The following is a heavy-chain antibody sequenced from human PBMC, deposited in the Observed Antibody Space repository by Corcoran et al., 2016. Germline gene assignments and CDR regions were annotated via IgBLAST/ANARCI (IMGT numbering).Heavy chain of an antibody. CDR1: VGTFSSYA. CDR2: IIPIFGTA. V-gene: IGHV1-69*06. Sequence: QVQLVQSGAEVKKPWSSVKVSCKASVGTFSSYAISWVRQAPGQGLEWMGGIIPIFGTANYAQKFQGRVTLTADKSTSTAYMELSSLRSEDTAVYYWARDGLWFGDLGGQGTLVTVSS. CDR3: ARDGLWFGDL. J-gene: IGHJ4*02. D-gene: IGHD3-10*01.